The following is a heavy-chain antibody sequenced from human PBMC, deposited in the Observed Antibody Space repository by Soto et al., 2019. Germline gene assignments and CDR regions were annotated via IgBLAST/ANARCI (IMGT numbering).Heavy chain of an antibody. D-gene: IGHD6-13*01. V-gene: IGHV3-23*01. CDR3: AKGRTYSSSWYYFDY. CDR2: ISGSGGST. CDR1: GFTFSSYA. J-gene: IGHJ4*02. Sequence: EVQLLESGGGLVQPGGSLRLSCAASGFTFSSYAMSWVRQAPGKGLEWVSGISGSGGSTYYADAVSGRFTISRDNSKNTLYLQMNSLRAEDTAVYYCAKGRTYSSSWYYFDYWGQGTLVTVSS.